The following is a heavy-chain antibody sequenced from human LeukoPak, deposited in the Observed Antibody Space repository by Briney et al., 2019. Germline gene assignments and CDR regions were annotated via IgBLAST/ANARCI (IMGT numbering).Heavy chain of an antibody. D-gene: IGHD1-1*01. V-gene: IGHV3-66*02. CDR1: GFTVSSNY. CDR2: IYSGGST. CDR3: ARERHDYYYMDV. J-gene: IGHJ6*03. Sequence: GGSLRLSCAASGFTVSSNYMSWVRQALGKGLEWVSVIYSGGSTYYADSVKGRFTISRDNSKNTLYLQMNSLRAEDTAVYYCARERHDYYYMDVWGKGTTVTVSS.